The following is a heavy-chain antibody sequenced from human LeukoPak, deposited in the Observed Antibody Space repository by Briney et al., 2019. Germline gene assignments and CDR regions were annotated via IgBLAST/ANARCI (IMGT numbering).Heavy chain of an antibody. CDR2: MNPNSGNT. CDR1: GYTFTSYD. D-gene: IGHD5-12*01. CDR3: ARDGGYSGYDLMDYYYYMDV. V-gene: IGHV1-8*03. Sequence: GASVKVPCKASGYTFTSYDINWVRQATGQGLEWMGWMNPNSGNTGYAQKFQGRVTIFRNTSISTAYMELSSLRSEDTAVYYCARDGGYSGYDLMDYYYYMDVWGKGTTVTVSS. J-gene: IGHJ6*03.